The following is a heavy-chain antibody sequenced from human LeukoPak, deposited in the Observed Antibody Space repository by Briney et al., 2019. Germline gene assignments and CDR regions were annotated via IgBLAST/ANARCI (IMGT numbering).Heavy chain of an antibody. CDR2: IYYSGST. Sequence: SETLSLTCTVSGGSISSSSYYWGWIRQPPGKGLEWIGSIYYSGSTNYNPSLKSRVTISVDTSKNQFPLKLSSVTAADTAVYYCARDSPLAIFGVVKAFDIWGQGTMVTVSS. CDR1: GGSISSSSYY. D-gene: IGHD3-3*01. CDR3: ARDSPLAIFGVVKAFDI. J-gene: IGHJ3*02. V-gene: IGHV4-39*06.